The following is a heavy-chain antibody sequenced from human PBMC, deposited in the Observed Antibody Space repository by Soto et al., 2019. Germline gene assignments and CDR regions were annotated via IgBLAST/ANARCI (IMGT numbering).Heavy chain of an antibody. CDR2: IKYDGSEE. CDR1: GFTFSDYW. V-gene: IGHV3-7*05. CDR3: ARFASGKSAST. D-gene: IGHD5-12*01. Sequence: EVQVVESGGGLVQPGGSLRLSCTGSGFTFSDYWMSWARQAPGKGLEWVANIKYDGSEEYYVDSVRGRFNISRDNAMNSLHLQMNSLRADDTAVYYCARFASGKSASTWGQGTLVTVSS. J-gene: IGHJ5*02.